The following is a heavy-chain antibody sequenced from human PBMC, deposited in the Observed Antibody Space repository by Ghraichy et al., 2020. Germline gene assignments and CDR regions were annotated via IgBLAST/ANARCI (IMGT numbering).Heavy chain of an antibody. V-gene: IGHV4-39*01. Sequence: SQTLSLTCTVSSASVSSTNYYWGWTRQPPGKGLEWIGIIYYTGDTNYNPSLNSRVTISVDTSKNQFSLRLTSVTAADMAVYYCVGAPARSTTWSSPFDYWGQGTLVTVSS. J-gene: IGHJ4*02. D-gene: IGHD6-13*01. CDR2: IYYTGDT. CDR1: SASVSSTNYY. CDR3: VGAPARSTTWSSPFDY.